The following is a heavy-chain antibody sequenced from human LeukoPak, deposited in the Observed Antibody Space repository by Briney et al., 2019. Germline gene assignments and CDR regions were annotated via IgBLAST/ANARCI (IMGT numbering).Heavy chain of an antibody. CDR2: INHSGST. CDR3: AREKAAAGMYYGMDV. J-gene: IGHJ6*02. Sequence: SETLSLTCAVYGGSFSGYYWSWIRQPPGQGLEWIGEINHSGSTNYNPSLKSRVTISVDTSKNQFSLKLSSVTAADTAVYYCAREKAAAGMYYGMDVWGQGTTVTVSS. V-gene: IGHV4-34*01. D-gene: IGHD6-13*01. CDR1: GGSFSGYY.